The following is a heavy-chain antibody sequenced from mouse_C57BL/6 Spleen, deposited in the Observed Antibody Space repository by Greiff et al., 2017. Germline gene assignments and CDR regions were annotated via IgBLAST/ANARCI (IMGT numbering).Heavy chain of an antibody. Sequence: EVKLVESGGGLVTPGGSLKLSCAASGFTFSDYGMHWVRQAPEKGLEWVAYISSGSSTIYYADTVKGRFTISRDNAKNTLFLQMTSLRAEDTAMYYCARYFDVWGTGTTVTVSS. CDR3: ARYFDV. V-gene: IGHV5-17*01. CDR2: ISSGSSTI. CDR1: GFTFSDYG. J-gene: IGHJ1*03.